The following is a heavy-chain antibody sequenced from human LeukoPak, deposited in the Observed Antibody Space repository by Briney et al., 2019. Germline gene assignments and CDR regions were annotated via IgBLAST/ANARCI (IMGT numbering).Heavy chain of an antibody. CDR1: GYSFTTSW. Sequence: GESLKISCKGSGYSFTTSWISWVRQTPGKGLEWMGRIDPTDSYTNYSPSFRGHITISTDKSSSTVYLQWNNLKASDTAMYYCARHRQQLLFSWFDPWGQGTQVTVSS. D-gene: IGHD6-13*01. CDR2: IDPTDSYT. CDR3: ARHRQQLLFSWFDP. V-gene: IGHV5-10-1*01. J-gene: IGHJ5*02.